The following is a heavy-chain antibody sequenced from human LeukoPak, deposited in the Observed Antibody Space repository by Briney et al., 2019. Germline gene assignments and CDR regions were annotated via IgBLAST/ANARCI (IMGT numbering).Heavy chain of an antibody. D-gene: IGHD3-22*01. J-gene: IGHJ4*02. CDR1: GGSISSSSYY. CDR2: IYYSGST. V-gene: IGHV4-39*01. Sequence: SETLSLTCTVSGGSISSSSYYWGWIRQPPGKGLEWIGSIYYSGSTYYNPSLKSRVTISVDTSKNQFSLKLSSVTAADTAVYYCARWRYYDSLFDYWGRGTLVTVSS. CDR3: ARWRYYDSLFDY.